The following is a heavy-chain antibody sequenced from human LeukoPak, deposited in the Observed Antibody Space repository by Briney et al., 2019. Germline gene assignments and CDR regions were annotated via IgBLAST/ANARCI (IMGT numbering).Heavy chain of an antibody. Sequence: GGSLRLSCAASGFTFTNYWMHWVRQAPGKGLEWVANIKPDGGEQYYVDSVKGRFTISRDNAENSLYLQLSSLRAEDTAVYYCAREQRTFDYWGQGILVTVSS. CDR1: GFTFTNYW. J-gene: IGHJ4*02. CDR2: IKPDGGEQ. CDR3: AREQRTFDY. V-gene: IGHV3-7*03. D-gene: IGHD5-24*01.